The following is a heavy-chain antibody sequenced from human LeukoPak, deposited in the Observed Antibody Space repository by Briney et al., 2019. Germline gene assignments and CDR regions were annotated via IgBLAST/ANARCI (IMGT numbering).Heavy chain of an antibody. CDR1: GGSFSGYY. CDR2: INHSGST. J-gene: IGHJ4*02. D-gene: IGHD3-22*01. V-gene: IGHV4-34*01. CDR3: ARGLDYYDSSGYSY. Sequence: PSETLSLTCAVYGGSFSGYYWSWIRQPPGKGLEWIGEINHSGSTNYNPSLKSRATISVDTSKNQFSLKLSSVTVADTAVYYCARGLDYYDSSGYSYWGQGTLVTVSS.